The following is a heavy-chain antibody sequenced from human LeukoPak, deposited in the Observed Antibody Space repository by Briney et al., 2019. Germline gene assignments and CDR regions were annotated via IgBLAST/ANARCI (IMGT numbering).Heavy chain of an antibody. V-gene: IGHV1-18*01. CDR3: ARDPYYYDSSGYPKIDY. Sequence: ASVKVSCKASGYAFTSYGISWVRQAPGQGLEWMGWISAYNGNTNYAQKLQGRVTMTTGTSTSTAYMELRSLRSDDTAVYYCARDPYYYDSSGYPKIDYWGQGTLVTVSS. CDR2: ISAYNGNT. CDR1: GYAFTSYG. J-gene: IGHJ4*02. D-gene: IGHD3-22*01.